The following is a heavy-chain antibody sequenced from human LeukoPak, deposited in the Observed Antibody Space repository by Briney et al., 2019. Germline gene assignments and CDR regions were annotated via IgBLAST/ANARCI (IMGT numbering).Heavy chain of an antibody. V-gene: IGHV3-30*02. J-gene: IGHJ4*02. CDR1: GFTFSSYG. CDR3: AKDQSRGYEYVWGSYDY. CDR2: IRYDGSNK. Sequence: GGSLRLSCAASGFTFSSYGMHWVRQAPGKGLEWVAFIRYDGSNKYYADSVKGRFTISRDNPKNTLYLQMNSLRAEGTAVYYCAKDQSRGYEYVWGSYDYWGQGTLVTVSS. D-gene: IGHD3-16*01.